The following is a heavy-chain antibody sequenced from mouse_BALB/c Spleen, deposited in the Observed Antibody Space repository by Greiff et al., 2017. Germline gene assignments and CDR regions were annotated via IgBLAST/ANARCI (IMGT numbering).Heavy chain of an antibody. J-gene: IGHJ3*01. Sequence: EVKVVESGGGLVQPGGSLRLSCATSGFTFTDYYMSWVRQPPGKALEWLGFIRNKANGYTTEYSASVKGRFTISRDNSQSILYLQMNTLRAEDSATYYCARAYGSSFAYWGQGTLVTVSA. V-gene: IGHV7-3*02. CDR3: ARAYGSSFAY. CDR1: GFTFTDYY. D-gene: IGHD1-1*01. CDR2: IRNKANGYTT.